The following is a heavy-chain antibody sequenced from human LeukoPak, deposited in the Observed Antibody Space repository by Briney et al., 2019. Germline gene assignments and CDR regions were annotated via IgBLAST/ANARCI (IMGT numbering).Heavy chain of an antibody. V-gene: IGHV4-59*08. CDR3: ARAVSGRFDY. J-gene: IGHJ4*02. CDR1: GGSMSPYH. CDR2: IYYSGST. Sequence: SETLSLTCTVSGGSMSPYHWGWVRQPPGKGLEWTGYIYYSGSTNYNPSLNSRVTISVDTSKNQFSLRLSSVTAADTAIYYCARAVSGRFDYWGQGTLVTVSS. D-gene: IGHD6-19*01.